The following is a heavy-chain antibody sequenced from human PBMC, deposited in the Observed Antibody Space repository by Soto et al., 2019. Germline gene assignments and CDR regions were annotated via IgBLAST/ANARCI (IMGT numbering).Heavy chain of an antibody. D-gene: IGHD6-6*01. CDR1: GFTFSSYW. Sequence: EVQLVESGGGLVQPGGSLRLSCAASGFTFSSYWMHWVRQAPGKGLVWVSRINSDGSSTSTSYADSVKGRFTISRDNAKNTLYLQMNSLRAEDTAVYYCASEEGSSSPYYYYGMDVWGQGTTVTVSS. CDR3: ASEEGSSSPYYYYGMDV. V-gene: IGHV3-74*01. CDR2: INSDGSSTST. J-gene: IGHJ6*02.